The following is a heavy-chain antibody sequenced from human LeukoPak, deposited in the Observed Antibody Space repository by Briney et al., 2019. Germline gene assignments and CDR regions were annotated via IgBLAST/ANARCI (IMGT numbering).Heavy chain of an antibody. CDR3: STIKRGSIFGYFDF. V-gene: IGHV4-59*11. D-gene: IGHD5-18*01. Sequence: SETLSLTCTVSGGSISSHYWSWIRQPPGKGLEWIAYLFDSVNTKDNPSLQSRLTLSADTSKNQFSLRLSSVTAADTAVYYCSTIKRGSIFGYFDFWGQGIKVTVSS. J-gene: IGHJ4*02. CDR2: LFDSVNT. CDR1: GGSISSHY.